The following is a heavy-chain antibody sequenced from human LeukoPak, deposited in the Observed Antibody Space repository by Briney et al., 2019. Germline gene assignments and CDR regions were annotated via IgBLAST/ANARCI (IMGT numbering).Heavy chain of an antibody. CDR3: ARVRGADYYYYYGMDV. Sequence: SETLSLTCAVYGGSFSGYYWSWIRQPPGKGLEWIGEINHSGSTNYNPSLKSRVTISVDTSMNQFSLKLSSVTAADTAVYYCARVRGADYYYYYGMDVWGQGTTVTVSS. D-gene: IGHD3-10*01. CDR1: GGSFSGYY. J-gene: IGHJ6*02. CDR2: INHSGST. V-gene: IGHV4-34*01.